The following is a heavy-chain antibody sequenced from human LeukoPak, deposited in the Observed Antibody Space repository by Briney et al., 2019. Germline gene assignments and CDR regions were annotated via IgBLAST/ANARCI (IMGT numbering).Heavy chain of an antibody. CDR2: IIPIFGTA. Sequence: SVKVSCKASGGTFSSYAISWVRQAPGQGLEWMGGIIPIFGTANYAQKFQGRVTITADESTSTAYMELSSLRSEDTAVYYCATPRGTMVRGGAYDYYYYGMDVWGKGTTVTVSS. V-gene: IGHV1-69*13. CDR1: GGTFSSYA. D-gene: IGHD3-10*01. CDR3: ATPRGTMVRGGAYDYYYYGMDV. J-gene: IGHJ6*04.